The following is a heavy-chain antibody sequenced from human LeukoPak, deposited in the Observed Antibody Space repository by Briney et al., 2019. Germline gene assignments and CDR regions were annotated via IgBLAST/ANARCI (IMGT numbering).Heavy chain of an antibody. Sequence: SETLSLTCTVSGGSISSSAWWSWVRQPPGKGLEWIGEVYHSGSTNYNSFLKSRVTISVDKSKNQFSLKLTSATAADTAVYYCARDLGSSWFEPLDYWGQGILVIVSS. CDR2: VYHSGST. CDR1: GGSISSSAW. J-gene: IGHJ4*02. D-gene: IGHD6-13*01. V-gene: IGHV4-4*02. CDR3: ARDLGSSWFEPLDY.